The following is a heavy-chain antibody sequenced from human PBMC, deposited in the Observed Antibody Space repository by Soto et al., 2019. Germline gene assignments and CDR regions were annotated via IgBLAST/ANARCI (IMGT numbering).Heavy chain of an antibody. D-gene: IGHD3-10*01. V-gene: IGHV4-59*01. Sequence: QVQLQESGPGLVKPSETLSLTCTVSGGSISSYYWSWIRQPPGKGLEWIGYIYYSGSNNYNPSLKSRVTISVDTSKNQFSLKLSSVTAADTAVYYCARGPIGPYGSGTDDAFDIWGQGTMVTVSS. J-gene: IGHJ3*02. CDR3: ARGPIGPYGSGTDDAFDI. CDR2: IYYSGSN. CDR1: GGSISSYY.